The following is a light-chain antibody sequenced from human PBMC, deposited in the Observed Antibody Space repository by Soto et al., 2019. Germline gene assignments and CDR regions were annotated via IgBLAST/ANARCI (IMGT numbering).Light chain of an antibody. V-gene: IGKV3-20*01. CDR2: GAS. J-gene: IGKJ5*01. CDR1: QSVSSSY. CDR3: QQYGRSPLVT. Sequence: EIVLTQSPGTLSLSPGERATLSCRASQSVSSSYLAWYQQEPGRAPRLLINGASSRATAIPDRFSASGSGTDFTLTISRLEPEDFAMYYCQQYGRSPLVTFGQGTRLEIK.